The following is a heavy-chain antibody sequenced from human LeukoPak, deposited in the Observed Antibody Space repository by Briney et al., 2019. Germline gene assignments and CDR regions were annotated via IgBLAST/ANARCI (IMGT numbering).Heavy chain of an antibody. V-gene: IGHV4-39*01. CDR1: GGSISGSNYY. J-gene: IGHJ4*02. D-gene: IGHD3-10*01. CDR2: VYYSGST. CDR3: AGRGYYGWGSVY. Sequence: PSETLSLTCTVSGGSISGSNYYWGWIRQPPGKGLEWIGVVYYSGSTYYSSSFKSRVTISVDTSKNQFSLKLSPVTAGDTAIDYCAGRGYYGWGSVYWGQGTLVTVSS.